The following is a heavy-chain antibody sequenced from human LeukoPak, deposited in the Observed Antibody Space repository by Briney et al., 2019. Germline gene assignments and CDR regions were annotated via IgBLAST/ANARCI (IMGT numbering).Heavy chain of an antibody. CDR3: ARDLLDYYDSSGYYYVGIDY. J-gene: IGHJ4*02. V-gene: IGHV1-46*01. Sequence: ASVKVSCKASGYTFTSYYMHWVRQAPGQGLEWMGIINPSGGSTSYAQKFQGRVTMTRDMSTSTVYMELSSLRSEDTAVYYCARDLLDYYDSSGYYYVGIDYWGQGTLVTVSS. CDR1: GYTFTSYY. CDR2: INPSGGST. D-gene: IGHD3-22*01.